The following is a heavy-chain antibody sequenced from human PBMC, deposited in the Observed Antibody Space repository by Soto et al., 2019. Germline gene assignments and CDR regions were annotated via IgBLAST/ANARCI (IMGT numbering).Heavy chain of an antibody. CDR1: VFTFSSYS. CDR2: ISSSSSTI. CDR3: AREYCTNGVCSATEYYYYGMDV. J-gene: IGHJ6*02. D-gene: IGHD2-8*01. V-gene: IGHV3-48*02. Sequence: GGSLRLSVAASVFTFSSYSMNWVRQAPGKGLEWVSYISSSSSTIYYADSVKGRFTVSRDNAKNSLYLQMNSLRDEDTAVYYCAREYCTNGVCSATEYYYYGMDVWGQGTTVTVSS.